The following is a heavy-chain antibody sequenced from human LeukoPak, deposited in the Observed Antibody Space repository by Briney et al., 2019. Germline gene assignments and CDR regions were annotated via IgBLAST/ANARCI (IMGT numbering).Heavy chain of an antibody. V-gene: IGHV4-59*08. CDR3: ARLPGFGFPFDL. CDR1: GGSISSYY. Sequence: SETLSLTCTASGGSISSYYWSWIRQPPGKGLEWIGYIDNSGSTNYKPSLKSRVTISGDTSKNQFSLKLTSVTAADTAVYYCARLPGFGFPFDLWGQGTRVTISS. D-gene: IGHD3-10*01. CDR2: IDNSGST. J-gene: IGHJ3*01.